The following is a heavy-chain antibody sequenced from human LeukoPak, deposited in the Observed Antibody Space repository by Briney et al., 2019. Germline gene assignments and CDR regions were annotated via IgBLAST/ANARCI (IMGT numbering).Heavy chain of an antibody. CDR3: ASGYYDSSGYPTIGFDY. V-gene: IGHV3-20*04. J-gene: IGHJ4*02. Sequence: GGSLRLSCAASGFTFDDYGMSWVRQALGKGLEWVSGINWNGGSTGYADSVKGRFTISRDNAKNSLYLQMNSLRAEDTALYYCASGYYDSSGYPTIGFDYWGQGTLVTVSS. D-gene: IGHD3-22*01. CDR2: INWNGGST. CDR1: GFTFDDYG.